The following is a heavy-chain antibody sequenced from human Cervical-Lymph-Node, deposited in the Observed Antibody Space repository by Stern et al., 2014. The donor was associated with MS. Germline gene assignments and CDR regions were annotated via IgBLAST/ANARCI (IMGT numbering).Heavy chain of an antibody. D-gene: IGHD6-13*01. Sequence: QLQLQESGSGLVKPSQTLSLTCAVSGGSISSGGYSWSWIRQPPGKGLEWIGYIYHSGSTYYNPSLKSRVTISVDRSKNQFSLKLSPVTAADTAVYYCARSYSSSPNWFDPRGQGTLVTVSS. V-gene: IGHV4-30-2*01. J-gene: IGHJ5*02. CDR2: IYHSGST. CDR1: GGSISSGGYS. CDR3: ARSYSSSPNWFDP.